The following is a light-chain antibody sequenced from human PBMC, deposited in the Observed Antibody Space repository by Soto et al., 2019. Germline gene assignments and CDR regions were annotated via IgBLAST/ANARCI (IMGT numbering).Light chain of an antibody. Sequence: QSALTQPASVSGSPGQSITISCTGTSSDVGTYNYVSWYQQHAGKVPKLMIYDVSNRPSGVSDRFSGSESGNTASLTISGLQAEDEADYYCTSYTSSSTLVFGGGTKVTVL. CDR1: SSDVGTYNY. CDR2: DVS. J-gene: IGLJ2*01. CDR3: TSYTSSSTLV. V-gene: IGLV2-14*01.